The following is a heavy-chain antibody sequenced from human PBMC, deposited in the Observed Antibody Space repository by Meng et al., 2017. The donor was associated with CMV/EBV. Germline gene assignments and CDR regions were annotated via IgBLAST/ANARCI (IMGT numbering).Heavy chain of an antibody. Sequence: GSLRLSCTVSGGSISSYYWSWIRQPPGKGLEWIGYIYYSGSTNYNPSLKSRVTISVDTSKNQFSLKLSSVTAADTAVYYCARGNSHDFWSGYRHYYGMDVWGQGTTVTVSS. D-gene: IGHD3-3*01. J-gene: IGHJ6*02. CDR2: IYYSGST. CDR3: ARGNSHDFWSGYRHYYGMDV. V-gene: IGHV4-59*01. CDR1: GGSISSYY.